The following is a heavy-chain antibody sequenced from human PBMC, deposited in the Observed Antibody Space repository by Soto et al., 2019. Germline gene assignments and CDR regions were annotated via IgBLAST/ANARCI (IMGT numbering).Heavy chain of an antibody. CDR2: IWFDGSKE. J-gene: IGHJ3*01. CDR3: ARSGCSGGTCYRGYDAFDV. Sequence: QVQLVESGGGVVQPGRSLRLSCAASGFPFNIFGIHWVRQAPGEGLEWVAVIWFDGSKEYYGGSVRGRFTVSRDNSKNTVHMQMNSLRGDATAIYYCARSGCSGGTCYRGYDAFDVWGQGTMVTVSS. V-gene: IGHV3-33*01. CDR1: GFPFNIFG. D-gene: IGHD2-15*01.